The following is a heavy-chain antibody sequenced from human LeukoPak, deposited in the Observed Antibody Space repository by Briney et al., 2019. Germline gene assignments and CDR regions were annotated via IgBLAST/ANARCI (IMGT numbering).Heavy chain of an antibody. Sequence: GGSLRLSCSVSGFTFSTYVMHWVRQAPGKGLEYVSAISSNGDNTYYADSVKGRFTISRDNSKNTLYLQMSSLRPDDTAVYLCVRGTGYWGQGTLVTVSS. CDR1: GFTFSTYV. V-gene: IGHV3-64D*06. CDR2: ISSNGDNT. J-gene: IGHJ4*02. CDR3: VRGTGY.